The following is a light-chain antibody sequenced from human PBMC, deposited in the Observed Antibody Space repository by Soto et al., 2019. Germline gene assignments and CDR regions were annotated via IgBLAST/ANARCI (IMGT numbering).Light chain of an antibody. CDR3: SSYTSTSTVV. J-gene: IGLJ2*01. Sequence: QSALTQPASVSGSPGQSITISCTRASSDVGGYNYVSWYQQHPGKAPKLMIYEVNNRPSGVSNRFSGSKSGNTASLTISGLQAEDEADYYCSSYTSTSTVVFGGGTKLTVL. V-gene: IGLV2-14*01. CDR2: EVN. CDR1: SSDVGGYNY.